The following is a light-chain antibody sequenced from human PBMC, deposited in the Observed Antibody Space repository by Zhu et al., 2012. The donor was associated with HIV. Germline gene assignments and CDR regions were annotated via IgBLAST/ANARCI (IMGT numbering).Light chain of an antibody. CDR1: RTVSNN. J-gene: IGKJ3*01. Sequence: EIVMTQSPATLSVSPGKRATLSCRASRTVSNNLAWYQRRPGQAPRLLLYGVSTRIIGVPDRFSGGGSGTDFTLTINSLQSEDVAFYYCQQYNDWPSFGPGTKVEI. V-gene: IGKV3-15*01. CDR2: GVS. CDR3: QQYNDWPS.